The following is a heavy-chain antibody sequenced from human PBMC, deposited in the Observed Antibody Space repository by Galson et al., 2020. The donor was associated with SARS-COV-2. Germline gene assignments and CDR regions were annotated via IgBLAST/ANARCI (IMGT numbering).Heavy chain of an antibody. CDR1: GGFISSYY. Sequence: SQTLSLPCTVSGGFISSYYWSWIRQPPGKGLEWIGYIYYSGSTNYNPSLKSRVTISVDTSKNQFSLKLSSVTAADTAVYYCARGGEYYDFWSGYYSGLDYWGQGSLVTVSS. CDR3: ARGGEYYDFWSGYYSGLDY. CDR2: IYYSGST. D-gene: IGHD3-3*01. V-gene: IGHV4-59*08. J-gene: IGHJ4*02.